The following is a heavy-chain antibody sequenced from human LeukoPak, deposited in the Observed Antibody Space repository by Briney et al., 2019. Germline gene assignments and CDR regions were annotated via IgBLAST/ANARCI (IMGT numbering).Heavy chain of an antibody. D-gene: IGHD2-15*01. V-gene: IGHV3-21*01. CDR2: ISSSSSYI. CDR3: ARDVCSGGSCYGR. CDR1: GFTFSSHS. Sequence: GGSLRLSCAASGFTFSSHSMNWVRQAPGKGLEWVSSISSSSSYIYYADSVKGRFTISRDNAKNSLYLQMNSLRAEDTAVYYCARDVCSGGSCYGRWGQGTLVTVSS. J-gene: IGHJ4*02.